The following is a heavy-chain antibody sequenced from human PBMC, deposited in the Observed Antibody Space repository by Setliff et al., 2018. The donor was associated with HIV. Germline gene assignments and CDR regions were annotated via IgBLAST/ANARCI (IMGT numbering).Heavy chain of an antibody. Sequence: ASVKVSCKASGYTFTTYGITWVRQAPGQGLEWMGWISTYNGNTNYAQKFQGIVTMTTVTSTSTAYMELSSLRSEDTAVYYCASAIVGLGYNFFSVDVWGKVTTVTVSS. CDR2: ISTYNGNT. D-gene: IGHD1-26*01. J-gene: IGHJ6*04. CDR1: GYTFTTYG. CDR3: ASAIVGLGYNFFSVDV. V-gene: IGHV1-18*01.